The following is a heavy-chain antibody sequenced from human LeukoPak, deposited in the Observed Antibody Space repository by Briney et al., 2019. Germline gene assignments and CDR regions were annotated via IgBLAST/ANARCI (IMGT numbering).Heavy chain of an antibody. V-gene: IGHV3-53*01. D-gene: IGHD3-16*01. Sequence: GGSLRLSCAASGFTVSSNYMSWVRQAPGKGLEWVSVIYSGGSTYYADSVKGRFTISRDNSKNKLYLQMSSLRTADTAVYYCARDVGDEGNYWGQGTLVTVSS. CDR1: GFTVSSNY. CDR2: IYSGGST. CDR3: ARDVGDEGNY. J-gene: IGHJ4*02.